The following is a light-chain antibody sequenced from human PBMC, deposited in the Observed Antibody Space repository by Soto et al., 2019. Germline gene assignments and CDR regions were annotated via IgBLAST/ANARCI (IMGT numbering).Light chain of an antibody. CDR2: DVS. Sequence: QSALTQPASVSGSPGQSITISCTGTSSDVGGYNYVSWYQQHPGKAPKVMIYDVSNRPSGVSNRFSGSKSGNTASLTISGLQAEDEADYYCSSYTSSSTLTVFGTGTKLTVL. V-gene: IGLV2-14*01. CDR3: SSYTSSSTLTV. CDR1: SSDVGGYNY. J-gene: IGLJ1*01.